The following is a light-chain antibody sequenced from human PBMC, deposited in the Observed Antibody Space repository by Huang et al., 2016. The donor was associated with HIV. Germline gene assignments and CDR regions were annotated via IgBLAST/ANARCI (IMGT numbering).Light chain of an antibody. J-gene: IGKJ4*01. CDR1: QDISSW. CDR3: QQANSFPLT. CDR2: AAS. Sequence: DIQMTQSPPSVSASVGDRVTITCRASQDISSWFAWYQQRPGKAPKVLIYAASSLQTGVPSRFSGSGSWTDFTLTISSLQPEDFATYYCQQANSFPLTFGGGTKVEIK. V-gene: IGKV1-12*01.